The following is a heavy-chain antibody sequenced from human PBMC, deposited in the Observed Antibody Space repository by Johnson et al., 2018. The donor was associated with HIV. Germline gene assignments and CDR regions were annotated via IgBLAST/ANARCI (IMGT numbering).Heavy chain of an antibody. CDR2: ISSSTNTI. CDR3: VRDAFDFRDATGRFGGAGFDI. CDR1: GFTFSDYY. J-gene: IGHJ3*02. D-gene: IGHD3-16*01. Sequence: QVQLVESGGGLVKPGGSLRLSCAASGFTFSDYYMSWIRQAPGKWLEWLSYISSSTNTIYYADSVKGRFTISRDNAKNSLSLQMNSLRAEDTAVYYCVRDAFDFRDATGRFGGAGFDIWGQGTVVTVSS. V-gene: IGHV3-11*04.